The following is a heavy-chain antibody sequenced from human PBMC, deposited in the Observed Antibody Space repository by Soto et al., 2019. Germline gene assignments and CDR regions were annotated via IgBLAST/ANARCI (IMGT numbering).Heavy chain of an antibody. V-gene: IGHV3-30-3*01. Sequence: GGSLRLSGAASGFTFSSYAIHWVRQAPCKGLEWVAVISYDGSNKYYADSVKGRFTISRDNSKNTLYLQMNSLRAEDTAVYYCARDWVIYCRGDCYSVYFDYWGQGILVTVCS. CDR2: ISYDGSNK. CDR1: GFTFSSYA. CDR3: ARDWVIYCRGDCYSVYFDY. D-gene: IGHD2-21*02. J-gene: IGHJ4*02.